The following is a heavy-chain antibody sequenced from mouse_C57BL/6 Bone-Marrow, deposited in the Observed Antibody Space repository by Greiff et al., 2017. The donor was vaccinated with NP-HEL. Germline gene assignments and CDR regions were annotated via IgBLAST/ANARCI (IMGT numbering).Heavy chain of an antibody. CDR2: IYPRSGNT. J-gene: IGHJ2*01. V-gene: IGHV1-81*01. CDR3: ASYGNMYYFDY. D-gene: IGHD2-1*01. CDR1: GYTFTSYG. Sequence: VQLQESGAELARPGASVKLSCKASGYTFTSYGISWVKQRTGQGLEWIGEIYPRSGNTYYNEKFKGKATLTADKSSSTAYMELRSLTSEDSAVYFCASYGNMYYFDYWGQGTTLTVSS.